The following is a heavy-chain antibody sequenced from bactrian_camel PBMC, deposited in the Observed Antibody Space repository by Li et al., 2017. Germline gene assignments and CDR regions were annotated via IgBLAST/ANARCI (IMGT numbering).Heavy chain of an antibody. J-gene: IGHJ4*01. CDR1: GYTGTAFC. CDR2: IPSARTGLIGA. CDR3: AADTACGRRVTLGDVVGLRISGYNY. V-gene: IGHV3S40*01. D-gene: IGHD2*01. Sequence: VQLVESGGGSVQAGGSLRLSCDASGYTGTAFCMAWFRQGPGKEREWVANIPSARTGLIGARYADSVRGRFTISKDNAKNTLYLQLNNLTLEDTAMYFCAADTACGRRVTLGDVVGLRISGYNYWGQGTQVTVS.